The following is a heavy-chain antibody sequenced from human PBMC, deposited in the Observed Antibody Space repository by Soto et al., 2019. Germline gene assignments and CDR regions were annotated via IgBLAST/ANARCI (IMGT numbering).Heavy chain of an antibody. D-gene: IGHD6-19*01. CDR2: IYYSGRT. Sequence: PSETLSLTCTVSGGSISSFFWIWIRQPPGKGLEWIGYIYYSGRTKYNPSLKSRVTISVDTSKNQFSLKLTSVTAADTAVYYCARVIGGWPEHEYWGQGTLVTVSS. CDR3: ARVIGGWPEHEY. CDR1: GGSISSFF. V-gene: IGHV4-59*01. J-gene: IGHJ4*02.